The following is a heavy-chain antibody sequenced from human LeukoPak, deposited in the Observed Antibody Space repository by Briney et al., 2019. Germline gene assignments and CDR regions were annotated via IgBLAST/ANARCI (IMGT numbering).Heavy chain of an antibody. CDR2: IKKDGSGT. CDR1: GFTFSSSW. V-gene: IGHV3-7*01. Sequence: GGSLRLSCAASGFTFSSSWMSWVRQAPGKGLEWVANIKKDGSGTYYADSVKGRFTISRDNAKNSLYLQMNSLRAEDTAVYYCARDPFSSTWGKPRFDPWGQGTLVTVSS. CDR3: ARDPFSSTWGKPRFDP. D-gene: IGHD6-13*01. J-gene: IGHJ5*02.